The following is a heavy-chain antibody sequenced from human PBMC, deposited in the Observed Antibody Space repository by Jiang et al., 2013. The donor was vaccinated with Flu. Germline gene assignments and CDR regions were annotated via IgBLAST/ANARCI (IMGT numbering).Heavy chain of an antibody. CDR1: GGSISSYY. Sequence: LLKPSETLSLTCTVSGGSISSYYWSWIRQPPGKGLEWIGYIYYSGSTNYNPSLKSRVTISVDTSKNQFSLKLSSVTAADTAVYYCARLGKGGSGWSRMGIDPWGQGTLVTVSS. J-gene: IGHJ5*02. V-gene: IGHV4-59*08. CDR3: ARLGKGGSGWSRMGIDP. CDR2: IYYSGST. D-gene: IGHD6-19*01.